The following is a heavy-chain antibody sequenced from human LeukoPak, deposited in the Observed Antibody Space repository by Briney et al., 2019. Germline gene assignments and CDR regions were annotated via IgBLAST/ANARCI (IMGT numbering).Heavy chain of an antibody. CDR1: GFTFSSYS. CDR2: ISSSSSTI. CDR3: ARTPSRGWLLSQGYYYYMDV. Sequence: PGGSLRLSCAASGFTFSSYSMNWVRQAPGKGLEWVSYISSSSSTIYYADSVKGRFTISRDNAKNSLYLQMNSLRAEDTALYHCARTPSRGWLLSQGYYYYMDVWGKGTTVTVSS. D-gene: IGHD3-3*01. J-gene: IGHJ6*03. V-gene: IGHV3-48*04.